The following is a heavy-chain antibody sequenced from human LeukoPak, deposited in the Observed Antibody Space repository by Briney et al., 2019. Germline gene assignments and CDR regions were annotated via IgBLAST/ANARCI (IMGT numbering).Heavy chain of an antibody. V-gene: IGHV3-23*01. D-gene: IGHD2-15*01. CDR1: GFTFSSYA. Sequence: GGSLRLSCAASGFTFSSYAMSWVRQAPGKGLEWVSTISGSGGSTYYADSVKGRFTISRDNSKNTLYLQMNSLRAEDTAVYYCAKDGPPRSTPELRTVVVVVLDYWGQGTLVTVSS. J-gene: IGHJ4*02. CDR3: AKDGPPRSTPELRTVVVVVLDY. CDR2: ISGSGGST.